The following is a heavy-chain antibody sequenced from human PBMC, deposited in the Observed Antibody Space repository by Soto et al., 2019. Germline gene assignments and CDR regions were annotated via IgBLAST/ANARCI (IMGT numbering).Heavy chain of an antibody. CDR3: ARGGLEPFDY. CDR1: GFNLDCYL. J-gene: IGHJ4*02. CDR2: INDYGATI. D-gene: IGHD1-1*01. V-gene: IGHV3-74*01. Sequence: LXLSCASSGFNLDCYLMHWFRQAPGKGLVWVSRINDYGATINYAESVEGRFTISRDDAKSEVYLQMNNLRAEDTAVYYCARGGLEPFDYWGQGALVTVS.